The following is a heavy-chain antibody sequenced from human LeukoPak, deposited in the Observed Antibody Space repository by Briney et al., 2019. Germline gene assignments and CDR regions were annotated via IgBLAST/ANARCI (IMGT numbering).Heavy chain of an antibody. CDR2: IYYSGST. CDR3: ARQRQRAGDLKPGIAAAGLFDY. V-gene: IGHV4-39*01. J-gene: IGHJ4*02. Sequence: SETLSLTCTVSGGSISSSSYYWGWIRQPPGKGLEWIGSIYYSGSTYYNPSLKSRVTISVDTSKNQFSLKLSSVTAADTAVYYCARQRQRAGDLKPGIAAAGLFDYWGQGTLVTVSS. CDR1: GGSISSSSYY. D-gene: IGHD6-13*01.